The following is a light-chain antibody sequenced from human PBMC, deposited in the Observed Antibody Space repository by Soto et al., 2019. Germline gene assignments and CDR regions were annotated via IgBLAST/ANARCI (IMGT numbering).Light chain of an antibody. J-gene: IGLJ1*01. CDR2: EVT. CDR1: RRDVGGYNY. CDR3: SSYTISNTLPFV. V-gene: IGLV2-14*01. Sequence: QSALTQHASVSGSPGQSITISCTGTRRDVGGYNYVSWYQQYPGKSPKLLIYEVTHRPSGVSNRFSGSKSGNTASLTISGLQAEDEADYYCSSYTISNTLPFVFGTGTKVTV.